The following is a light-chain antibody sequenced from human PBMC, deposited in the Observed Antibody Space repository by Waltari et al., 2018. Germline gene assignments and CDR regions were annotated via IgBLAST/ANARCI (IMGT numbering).Light chain of an antibody. Sequence: EIVLTQSPGTLSLSPGERATLSCRAIQGVSSSVAWYQRKPGHVPKLLIYGASTRATGIADRFTGSGSGTAFSLTISSLDPEDFAIYFCQHYVRLPATFGQGTKVEIK. J-gene: IGKJ1*01. CDR2: GAS. V-gene: IGKV3-20*01. CDR3: QHYVRLPAT. CDR1: QGVSSS.